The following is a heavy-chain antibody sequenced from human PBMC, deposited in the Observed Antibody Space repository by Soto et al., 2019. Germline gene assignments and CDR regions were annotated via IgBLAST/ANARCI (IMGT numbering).Heavy chain of an antibody. D-gene: IGHD3-3*01. CDR2: ISAYNGNT. J-gene: IGHJ6*02. CDR1: GYTFTSYG. V-gene: IGHV1-18*04. Sequence: ASVKVSCKASGYTFTSYGISWVRQAPGQGLEWMGWISAYNGNTNYAQKLQGRVTMTTDTSTSTAYMELRSLRSDDTAVYYCARDGEGLRFLEWLSLTRYYGMDVWGQGTTVTVSS. CDR3: ARDGEGLRFLEWLSLTRYYGMDV.